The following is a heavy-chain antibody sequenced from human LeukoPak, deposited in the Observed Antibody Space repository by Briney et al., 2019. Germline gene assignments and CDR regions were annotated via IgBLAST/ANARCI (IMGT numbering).Heavy chain of an antibody. CDR2: IYTSGST. CDR3: ARESDKYSSGWYGRWFDP. J-gene: IGHJ5*02. Sequence: ASETLSLTCTVSGGSISSYYWSWIRQPAGKGLEWIGRIYTSGSTNYNPSLKSRVTISVDTSKNQFSLKLSSVTAADTAVYYCARESDKYSSGWYGRWFDPWGQGTLVTVSS. CDR1: GGSISSYY. V-gene: IGHV4-4*07. D-gene: IGHD6-19*01.